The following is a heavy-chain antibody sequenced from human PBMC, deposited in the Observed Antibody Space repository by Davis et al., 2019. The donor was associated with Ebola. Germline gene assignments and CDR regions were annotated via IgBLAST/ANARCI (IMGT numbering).Heavy chain of an antibody. Sequence: SVKVSCKASVGTFSSYAISWVRQAPGQGLEWMGGIIPIFGTANYAQKFQGRVTITADESTSTAYMELRSLRSDDTAVYYCARDSVQGVIIIDYWGQGTLVTVSS. CDR2: IIPIFGTA. J-gene: IGHJ4*02. CDR1: VGTFSSYA. V-gene: IGHV1-69*13. CDR3: ARDSVQGVIIIDY. D-gene: IGHD3-10*01.